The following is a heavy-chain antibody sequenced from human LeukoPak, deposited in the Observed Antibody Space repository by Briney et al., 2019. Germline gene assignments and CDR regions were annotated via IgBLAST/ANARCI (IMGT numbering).Heavy chain of an antibody. CDR3: ARGPGIAAAFTAGFDP. D-gene: IGHD6-13*01. CDR2: IYYSGST. CDR1: GGARGCSTEY. J-gene: IGHJ5*02. Sequence: TERRALGGSVSGGARGCSTEYAGWISQPPGKGLEWIGSIYYSGSTYYNPSLKSRVTISVDTSKNQFSLTLSSVTAADTAVYYCARGPGIAAAFTAGFDPWGQGTLVTVSS. V-gene: IGHV4-39*07.